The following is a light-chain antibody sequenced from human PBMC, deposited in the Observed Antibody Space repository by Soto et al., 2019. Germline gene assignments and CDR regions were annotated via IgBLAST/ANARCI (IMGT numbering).Light chain of an antibody. CDR1: QGIGDT. Sequence: EVVMRQSPATLSLSPGGGATLACRASQGIGDTLAWYQHKPGQTPRLLIYDTSTRATGVPTRFSGSRSGAEFTLTISSLQSKDFEVYYCQPYNNWPLTFGGGTKVDIK. CDR3: QPYNNWPLT. CDR2: DTS. J-gene: IGKJ4*01. V-gene: IGKV3-15*01.